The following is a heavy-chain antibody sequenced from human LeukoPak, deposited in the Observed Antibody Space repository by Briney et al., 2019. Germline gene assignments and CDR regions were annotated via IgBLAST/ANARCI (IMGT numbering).Heavy chain of an antibody. D-gene: IGHD2-15*01. J-gene: IGHJ6*03. Sequence: GASVKVSCKASGYTFTSYGISWVRQAPGQGLEWMGWISAYNGNTNYAQKLQGRVTMTTDTSTSTAYMELRSLSSDDTAVYYCARDQDIVAVVAATQVYYMDVWGKGTTVTVSS. V-gene: IGHV1-18*01. CDR1: GYTFTSYG. CDR2: ISAYNGNT. CDR3: ARDQDIVAVVAATQVYYMDV.